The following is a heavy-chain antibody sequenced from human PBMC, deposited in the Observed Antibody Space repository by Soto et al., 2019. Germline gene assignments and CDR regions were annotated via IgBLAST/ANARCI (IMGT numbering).Heavy chain of an antibody. CDR2: IYYSGST. V-gene: IGHV4-59*08. D-gene: IGHD5-18*01. CDR1: GGSISSYY. J-gene: IGHJ4*02. CDR3: ARTIQLWPQYYFDY. Sequence: SETLSLTCTVSGGSISSYYWSWIRQPPGKGLEWIGYIYYSGSTNYSPSLKSRVTISVDTSKNQFSLKLSSVTAADTAVYYCARTIQLWPQYYFDYWGQGTLVTVSS.